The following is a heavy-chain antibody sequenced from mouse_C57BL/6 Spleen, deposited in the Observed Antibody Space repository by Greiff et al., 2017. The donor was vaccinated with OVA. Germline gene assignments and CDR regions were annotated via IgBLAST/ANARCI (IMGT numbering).Heavy chain of an antibody. D-gene: IGHD4-1*01. J-gene: IGHJ2*01. CDR2: IDPSDSYT. CDR3: ARKTGTWYFDD. V-gene: IGHV1-50*01. CDR1: GYTFTSYW. Sequence: QVQLKQPGAELVKPGASVKLSCKASGYTFTSYWMQWVKQRPGQGLEWIGEIDPSDSYTNYNQKFKGKATLTVDTSSSTAYMQLSSLTSEDSAVYYCARKTGTWYFDDWGQGTTLTVSS.